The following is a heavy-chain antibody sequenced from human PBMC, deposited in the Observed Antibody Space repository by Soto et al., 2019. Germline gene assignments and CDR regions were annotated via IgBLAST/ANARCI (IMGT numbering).Heavy chain of an antibody. J-gene: IGHJ5*01. Sequence: QVHLQESGPGLVKPSETLSLTCTVSGVSIHNSHSFWAWIRQPPGKGLQFIASVYHNGGAHYNSSLKSRVTISVETANNQVSLRMRSLTAADTAFYYCGRVVEGATRHTDPDSWGQGILVTVSS. CDR3: GRVVEGATRHTDPDS. CDR2: VYHNGGA. D-gene: IGHD2-21*01. V-gene: IGHV4-39*01. CDR1: GVSIHNSHSF.